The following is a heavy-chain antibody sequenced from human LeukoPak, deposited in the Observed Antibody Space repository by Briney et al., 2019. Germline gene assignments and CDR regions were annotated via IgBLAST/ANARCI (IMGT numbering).Heavy chain of an antibody. D-gene: IGHD7-27*01. CDR3: ARDGLAPGVYFDY. V-gene: IGHV3-7*03. CDR2: INQDGSEK. CDR1: GFTFSSYW. J-gene: IGHJ4*02. Sequence: PGGSLRLSCAASGFTFSSYWMSWVRQAPGKGLEGVADINQDGSEKDYVDSVKGRFTISRDNAKNSLYLQMNSLRAEDTAVYYCARDGLAPGVYFDYWGQGTLVTVSS.